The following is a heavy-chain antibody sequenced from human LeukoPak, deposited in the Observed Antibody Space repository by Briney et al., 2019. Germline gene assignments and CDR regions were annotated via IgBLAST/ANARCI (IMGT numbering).Heavy chain of an antibody. V-gene: IGHV3-21*01. D-gene: IGHD3-10*01. Sequence: GGSLRLSCAASGFTFSSYSMNWARQAPGKGLEWVSSISSSSSYIYYADSVKGRFTISRDNAKNSLYLQMNSLRAEDTAVYYCARLGVLLWFGELNTDDYWGQGTLVTVSS. J-gene: IGHJ4*02. CDR2: ISSSSSYI. CDR3: ARLGVLLWFGELNTDDY. CDR1: GFTFSSYS.